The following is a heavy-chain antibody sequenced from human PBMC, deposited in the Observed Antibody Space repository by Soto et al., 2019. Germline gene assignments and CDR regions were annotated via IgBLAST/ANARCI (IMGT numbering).Heavy chain of an antibody. D-gene: IGHD3-10*02. V-gene: IGHV3-33*07. CDR3: ARDDLYVDTGLDL. J-gene: IGHJ5*02. CDR2: IVNDGSEQ. Sequence: QVQLVESGGGVVRPGRSLRLSCAATGFSFSTHGMYWVRQAPGKGREWVAVIVNDGSEQQYADSVKGRFTISRDNARNILYLQMNTLRAEDTALYYCARDDLYVDTGLDLWGHGTRVTVSS. CDR1: GFSFSTHG.